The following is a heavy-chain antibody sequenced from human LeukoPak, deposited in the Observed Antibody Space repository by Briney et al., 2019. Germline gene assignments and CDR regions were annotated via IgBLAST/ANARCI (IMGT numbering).Heavy chain of an antibody. J-gene: IGHJ4*02. CDR1: GGSISSYY. CDR2: IYYSGST. D-gene: IGHD4-23*01. V-gene: IGHV4-59*01. CDR3: ARDRNDYGGNFFDY. Sequence: SETLSLTCTVSGGSISSYYWSWIRQTPGKGLEWIGYIYYSGSTNYNPSLKSRVIISVDTSKNQFSLKLSSVTAADTAVYYCARDRNDYGGNFFDYWGQGTLVTVSS.